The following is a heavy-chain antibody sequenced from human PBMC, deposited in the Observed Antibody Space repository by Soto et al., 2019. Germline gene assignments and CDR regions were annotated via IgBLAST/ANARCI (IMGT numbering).Heavy chain of an antibody. CDR2: ISAYSGNT. CDR1: GYTFTADG. CDR3: ARDSAYCTGGRCYSGGHFDY. Sequence: QVQLVQSGGEVKKPGASVKVSCKASGYTFTADGISWLRQAPGQGFEWMGWISAYSGNTNFAQKFKGSVTLTTETSSSTAYMELRSLTSDDTALYYCARDSAYCTGGRCYSGGHFDYWGQGTLVTVSS. V-gene: IGHV1-18*01. D-gene: IGHD2-15*01. J-gene: IGHJ4*02.